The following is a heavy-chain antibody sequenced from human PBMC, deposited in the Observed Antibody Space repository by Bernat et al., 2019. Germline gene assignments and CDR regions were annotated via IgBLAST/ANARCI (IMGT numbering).Heavy chain of an antibody. J-gene: IGHJ4*02. V-gene: IGHV3-21*01. CDR1: GFTFSSYS. D-gene: IGHD2-21*02. CDR3: ARANCGGDCYFRTYPDY. CDR2: ISSSSSYK. Sequence: EVQLVESGGGLVKPGGSLRLSCAASGFTFSSYSMNWVRQAPGKGLEWVPSISSSSSYKYYADSVNGRFTISRDNAKSSLYLQINSLRAEDTAVYYCARANCGGDCYFRTYPDYRGQGALVTVSS.